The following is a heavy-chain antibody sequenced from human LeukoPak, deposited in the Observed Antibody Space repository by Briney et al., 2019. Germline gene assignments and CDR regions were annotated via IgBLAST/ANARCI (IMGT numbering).Heavy chain of an antibody. V-gene: IGHV1-2*02. CDR2: INPNSGGT. CDR3: ARGLVATIFGIQNDY. Sequence: ASVKVSCKASGYTFTGYYMHWVRQAPGQGLEWMGWINPNSGGTNYAQKFQGRVTMTRDTSINTAYMELSRLRSDDTAVYYCARGLVATIFGIQNDYWGQGTLVTVSS. CDR1: GYTFTGYY. J-gene: IGHJ4*02. D-gene: IGHD5-12*01.